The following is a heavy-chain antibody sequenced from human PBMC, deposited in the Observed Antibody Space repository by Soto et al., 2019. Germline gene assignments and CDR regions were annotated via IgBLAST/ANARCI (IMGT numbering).Heavy chain of an antibody. V-gene: IGHV3-30*04. J-gene: IGHJ6*02. CDR3: ARGKLEFDSSTQNPEDFYYGMDV. Sequence: GGSLRLSCAASGFTFSNYAMDWVRQAPGKGLEWVAVISYDGRNKYNVDSVKGRFTSSRDNSKNTLYLQMNSLRLEDTAVYYCARGKLEFDSSTQNPEDFYYGMDVWGQGTTVTVSS. CDR2: ISYDGRNK. D-gene: IGHD3-3*01. CDR1: GFTFSNYA.